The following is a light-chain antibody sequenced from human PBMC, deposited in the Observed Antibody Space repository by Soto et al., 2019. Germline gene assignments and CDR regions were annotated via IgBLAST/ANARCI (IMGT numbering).Light chain of an antibody. Sequence: AIQMTQSPSSLAGSVGDRLTITCRASQDIGNDLGWYHQKPGKAPKLLIYAASSLQSGVSSRFSGSGSGTEFTLTISSLQPEDFATDYCLQVFNFPRAFGQGTKVDIK. CDR1: QDIGND. V-gene: IGKV1-6*02. CDR2: AAS. J-gene: IGKJ1*01. CDR3: LQVFNFPRA.